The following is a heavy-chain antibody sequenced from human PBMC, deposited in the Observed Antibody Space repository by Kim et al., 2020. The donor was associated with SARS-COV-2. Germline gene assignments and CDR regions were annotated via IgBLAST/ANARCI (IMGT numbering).Heavy chain of an antibody. CDR2: INSDST. CDR3: ARPHSRAYAYAMDV. V-gene: IGHV3-53*01. Sequence: GGSLRLSCAASGISISVNYMSWVRQAPGKGLEWVSVINSDSTSYADSVSGRFTISRDNSKNTLHLQMNSLRVEDTAVYFCARPHSRAYAYAMDVWGQGTT. D-gene: IGHD3-22*01. J-gene: IGHJ6*02. CDR1: GISISVNY.